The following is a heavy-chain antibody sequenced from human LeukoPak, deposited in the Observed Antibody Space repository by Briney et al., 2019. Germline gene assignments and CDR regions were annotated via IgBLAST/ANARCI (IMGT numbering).Heavy chain of an antibody. CDR3: ARGRGGSGSYYNVGYFDY. Sequence: GGSLRLSCAASGFTFSSYAMHWVRQAPGKGLEWVAVISYDGSNKYYADSVKGRFTISRDNSKNTLYLQMNSLRAEDTAVYYCARGRGGSGSYYNVGYFDYWGQGTLVTVSS. D-gene: IGHD3-10*01. V-gene: IGHV3-30*04. J-gene: IGHJ4*02. CDR2: ISYDGSNK. CDR1: GFTFSSYA.